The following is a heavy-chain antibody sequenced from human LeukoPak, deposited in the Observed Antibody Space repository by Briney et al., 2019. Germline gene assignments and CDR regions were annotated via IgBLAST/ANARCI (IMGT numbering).Heavy chain of an antibody. V-gene: IGHV3-74*01. J-gene: IGHJ4*02. Sequence: GGSLRLSCAASGFTFSSYWMHWVRQAPGKGLVWVSRTNSDGSSTSYADSVKGRFTISRDNAKNTLYLQMNSLRAEDTAVYYCARDWYPGFDYWGQGTLVTVSS. CDR3: ARDWYPGFDY. CDR2: TNSDGSST. D-gene: IGHD6-13*01. CDR1: GFTFSSYW.